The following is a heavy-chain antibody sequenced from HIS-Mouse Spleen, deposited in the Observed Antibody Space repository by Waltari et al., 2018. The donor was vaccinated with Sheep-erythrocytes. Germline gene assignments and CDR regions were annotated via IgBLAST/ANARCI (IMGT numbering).Heavy chain of an antibody. CDR3: ARLYYYDSSGYYFDY. CDR1: GGSISSSSYY. V-gene: IGHV4-39*01. Sequence: QLQLQESGPGLVKPSETLSLTCTVSGGSISSSSYYWGWIRQPPGKGLEWIGSSYYSGSTYYNPSLKSRVTISVDTSKNQFSRKLSSVTAADTAVYYCARLYYYDSSGYYFDYWGQGTLVTVSS. CDR2: SYYSGST. J-gene: IGHJ4*02. D-gene: IGHD3-22*01.